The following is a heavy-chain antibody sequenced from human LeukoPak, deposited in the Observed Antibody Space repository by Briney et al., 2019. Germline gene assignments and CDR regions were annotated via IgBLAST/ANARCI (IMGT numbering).Heavy chain of an antibody. V-gene: IGHV3-30*03. J-gene: IGHJ4*02. D-gene: IGHD2-2*01. Sequence: GGSLRHSCAASGFTFSNYWMSWVRQAPGKGLEWMAITPYDGSNTYYADSVKGRFTISRDYSKNTVYLQMNNLTAEDTAVYYCARGYCNSNICYGDHFECWGQGTQVTVSS. CDR1: GFTFSNYW. CDR3: ARGYCNSNICYGDHFEC. CDR2: TPYDGSNT.